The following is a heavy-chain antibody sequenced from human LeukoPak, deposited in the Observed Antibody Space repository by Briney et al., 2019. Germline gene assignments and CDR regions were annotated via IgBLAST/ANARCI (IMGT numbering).Heavy chain of an antibody. CDR1: GVSFSGYF. J-gene: IGHJ3*02. V-gene: IGHV4-34*01. Sequence: SETLSLTCAVYGVSFSGYFWSWIRQPPGKGLEWIGEINHSGSTNYNPSLKSRVTISVDTSKNQFSLNLSSVTAADTAVYYCARLPNGWLQLGAFDIWGRGTMVTVSS. CDR3: ARLPNGWLQLGAFDI. D-gene: IGHD5-24*01. CDR2: INHSGST.